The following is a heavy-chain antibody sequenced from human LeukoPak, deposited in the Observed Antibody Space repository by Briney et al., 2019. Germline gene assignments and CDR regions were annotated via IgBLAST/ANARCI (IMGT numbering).Heavy chain of an antibody. J-gene: IGHJ4*02. CDR1: GGSVSSTNW. V-gene: IGHV4-4*02. CDR3: AREGGFYRPLDY. CDR2: VHLDGRT. D-gene: IGHD6-25*01. Sequence: SETLSLTCGVSGGSVSSTNWWTWIRQPPGRGLEWIGEVHLDGRTNFNPSLKSRLTMSVDLSENHVSLKLTSATAADTAVYYCAREGGFYRPLDYSGQGTLVTVSS.